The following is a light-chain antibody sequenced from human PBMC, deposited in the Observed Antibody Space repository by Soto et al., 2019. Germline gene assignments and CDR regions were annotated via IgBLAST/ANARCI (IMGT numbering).Light chain of an antibody. CDR3: CSYAGSSTFV. J-gene: IGLJ1*01. CDR1: SSDVGNYNL. Sequence: QSVLTQPASVSGSPGQSITISCTGTSSDVGNYNLVSWYQQHPGKAPKVMIYEGSKRPSGVSNRFSGSKSSNTASLTISGLQAEDEADYYCCSYAGSSTFVFGTGTKLTVL. CDR2: EGS. V-gene: IGLV2-23*01.